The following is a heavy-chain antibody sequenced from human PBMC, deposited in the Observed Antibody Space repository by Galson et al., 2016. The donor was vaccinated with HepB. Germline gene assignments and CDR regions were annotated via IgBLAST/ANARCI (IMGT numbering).Heavy chain of an antibody. CDR1: GFTLSNYD. V-gene: IGHV3-23*01. CDR3: AKVHSGYGSSCPYYYYYGLGV. D-gene: IGHD6-13*01. CDR2: ITESDDTT. J-gene: IGHJ6*04. Sequence: SLRLTCAASGFTLSNYDTNWVRQAPGKGLEWVSDITESDDTTHYADSVKGRFTISRDSYRNTVYLQMNSLRAEDTAVYFCAKVHSGYGSSCPYYYYYGLGVWGKGTTVSVSS.